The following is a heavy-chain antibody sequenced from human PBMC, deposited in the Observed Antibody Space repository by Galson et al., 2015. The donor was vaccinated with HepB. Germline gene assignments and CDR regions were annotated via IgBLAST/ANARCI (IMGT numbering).Heavy chain of an antibody. CDR2: IIPILGIA. D-gene: IGHD2-2*01. CDR1: GGTFSSYT. V-gene: IGHV1-69*02. J-gene: IGHJ4*02. CDR3: AESYQNCSSTSCSIVDY. Sequence: SVKVSCKASGGTFSSYTISWVRQAPGQGLEWMGRIIPILGIANYAQKFQGRVTITADKSTSTAYMELSSLRSEDTAVYYCAESYQNCSSTSCSIVDYWGQGTLVTVSS.